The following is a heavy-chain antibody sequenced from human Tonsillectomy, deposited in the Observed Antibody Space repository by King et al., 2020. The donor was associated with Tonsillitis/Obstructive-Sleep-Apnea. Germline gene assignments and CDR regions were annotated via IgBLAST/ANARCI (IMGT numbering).Heavy chain of an antibody. D-gene: IGHD3-22*01. CDR2: IYYSGST. CDR1: GGSISSYY. J-gene: IGHJ4*02. V-gene: IGHV4-59*01. Sequence: QLQESGPGLVKPSETLSLTCTVSGGSISSYYWSWIRQPPGKGLEWIGYIYYSGSTKYNPSLKSRATISVDTSKNQFSLKLSSVTAADTAVYCCARRDYSISGYHFGDLGRGTLVTVA. CDR3: ARRDYSISGYHFGD.